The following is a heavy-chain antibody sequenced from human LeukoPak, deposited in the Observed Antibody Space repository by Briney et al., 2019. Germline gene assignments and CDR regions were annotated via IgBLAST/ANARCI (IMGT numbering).Heavy chain of an antibody. D-gene: IGHD6-13*01. V-gene: IGHV3-74*01. J-gene: IGHJ4*02. CDR2: INTDGNIT. Sequence: GGSLRLSCAASGFTFSNYWMHWVRQAPGKGPVWVSRINTDGNITTYADSVKGRFTISRDSAKNALYLQMNSLRAEDTAVYYCTRELSGSSSRHFDYWGQGTLVTVSS. CDR3: TRELSGSSSRHFDY. CDR1: GFTFSNYW.